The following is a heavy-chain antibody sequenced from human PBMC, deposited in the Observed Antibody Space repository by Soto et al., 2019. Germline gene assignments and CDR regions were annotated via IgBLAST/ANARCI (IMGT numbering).Heavy chain of an antibody. V-gene: IGHV3-33*01. CDR1: GFTFSSYG. J-gene: IGHJ2*01. CDR2: IWYDGSNK. D-gene: IGHD2-21*02. Sequence: QVQLVESGGGVVQPGRSLRLSCAASGFTFSSYGMHWVRQAPGKGLEWVAVIWYDGSNKYYADSVKGRFTISRDNSKNTLYLQMNNLRAEDTAVYYCARDVMVTAMVMWYFDLWGRGTLVTVSS. CDR3: ARDVMVTAMVMWYFDL.